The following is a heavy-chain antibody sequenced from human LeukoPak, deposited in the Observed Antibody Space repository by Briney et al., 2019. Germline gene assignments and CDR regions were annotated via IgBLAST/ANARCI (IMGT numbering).Heavy chain of an antibody. D-gene: IGHD3-22*01. V-gene: IGHV1-69*04. CDR1: GGTFSSYA. CDR2: IIPILGIA. J-gene: IGHJ4*02. CDR3: ARDEFPYDSSGYYDY. Sequence: SVKVSCKASGGTFSSYAISWVRQAPGQGLEWMGRIIPILGIANYAQKLQGRVTMTTDTSTSTAYMELRSLRSDDTAVYYCARDEFPYDSSGYYDYWGQGTLVTVSS.